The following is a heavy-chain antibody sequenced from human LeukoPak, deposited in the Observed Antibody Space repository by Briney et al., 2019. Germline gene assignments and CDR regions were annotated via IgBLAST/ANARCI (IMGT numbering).Heavy chain of an antibody. CDR3: ARSVAYCGGDCYSLDAFDI. Sequence: SQALSLTCTVSGGSISSGGYYWSWIRQHPGKGLEWIGYIYYSGSTYYNPSLKSRVTVSVNMSKNQFSLKLSSVTAADTAVYYCARSVAYCGGDCYSLDAFDIWGQGTMVTVSS. CDR2: IYYSGST. D-gene: IGHD2-21*02. J-gene: IGHJ3*02. CDR1: GGSISSGGYY. V-gene: IGHV4-31*03.